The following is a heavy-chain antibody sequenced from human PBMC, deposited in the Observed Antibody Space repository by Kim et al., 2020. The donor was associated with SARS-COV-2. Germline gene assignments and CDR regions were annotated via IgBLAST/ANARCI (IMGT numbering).Heavy chain of an antibody. Sequence: YAQKFQGRVTMTRDTSTSTVYMELSSLRSEDTAVYYCARARPGGGYYFDYWGQGTLVTVSS. V-gene: IGHV1-46*01. J-gene: IGHJ4*02. D-gene: IGHD2-15*01. CDR3: ARARPGGGYYFDY.